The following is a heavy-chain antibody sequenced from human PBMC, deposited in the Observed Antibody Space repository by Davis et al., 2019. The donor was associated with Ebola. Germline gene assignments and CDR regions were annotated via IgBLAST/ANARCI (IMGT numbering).Heavy chain of an antibody. CDR2: ISSSSSTI. D-gene: IGHD3-10*01. CDR3: ARVSLWFGEWGTYYFDY. Sequence: GESLKISCAASGFTFSSYSMNWVRQAPGKGLEWVSSISSSSSTIYYADSVKGRFTISRDNAKNSLYLQMNSLRDEDTAVYYCARVSLWFGEWGTYYFDYWGQGTLVTVSS. V-gene: IGHV3-48*02. J-gene: IGHJ4*02. CDR1: GFTFSSYS.